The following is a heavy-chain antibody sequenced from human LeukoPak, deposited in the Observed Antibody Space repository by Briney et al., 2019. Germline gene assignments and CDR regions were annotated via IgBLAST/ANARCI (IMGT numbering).Heavy chain of an antibody. V-gene: IGHV3-23*01. Sequence: GGSLRLSCAASGFTFSSYAMSWVCQAPGKGLEWVSAISGSGGSTYYADSVKGRFTISRDNSKNTLYLQMNSLRAEDTAVYYCAKDPYSSSWYYFDYWGQGTLVTVSS. CDR2: ISGSGGST. D-gene: IGHD6-13*01. J-gene: IGHJ4*02. CDR1: GFTFSSYA. CDR3: AKDPYSSSWYYFDY.